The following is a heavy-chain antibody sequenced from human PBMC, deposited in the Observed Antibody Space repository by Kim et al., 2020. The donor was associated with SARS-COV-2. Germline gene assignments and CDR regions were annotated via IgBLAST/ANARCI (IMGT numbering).Heavy chain of an antibody. Sequence: GGSLRLSCAASGFTFTNYAMNWVRQAPGKGLEWVSAIRGGAGATYDADSVKGRFTISRDNSKNTLYLQMNSLRAEDTAVYYCAKGLGYSDYDFDYWGQGSLVTVSA. D-gene: IGHD5-12*01. V-gene: IGHV3-23*01. CDR3: AKGLGYSDYDFDY. CDR1: GFTFTNYA. J-gene: IGHJ4*02. CDR2: IRGGAGAT.